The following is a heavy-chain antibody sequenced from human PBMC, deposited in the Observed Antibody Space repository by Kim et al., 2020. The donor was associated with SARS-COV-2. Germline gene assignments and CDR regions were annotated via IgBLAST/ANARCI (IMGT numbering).Heavy chain of an antibody. Sequence: PSLKGRVTISVDTSKNQFSLKLSSVTAADTAVYYCARDRSANGYYYGMDVWGQGTTVTVSS. J-gene: IGHJ6*02. V-gene: IGHV4-31*02. D-gene: IGHD2-15*01. CDR3: ARDRSANGYYYGMDV.